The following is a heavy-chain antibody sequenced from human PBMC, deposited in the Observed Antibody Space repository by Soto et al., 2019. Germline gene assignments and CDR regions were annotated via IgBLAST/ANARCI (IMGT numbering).Heavy chain of an antibody. CDR2: INAGNGNT. J-gene: IGHJ6*02. Sequence: ASVKVSSKASGYTFTSYAIHWVRQAPGQRLEWMGWINAGNGNTKYSQKFQGRVTMTRNTSISTAYMELSSLRSEDTAVYYCARGDCISTSCVYYYGMDVWGQGTTVTVSS. CDR1: GYTFTSYA. V-gene: IGHV1-3*01. CDR3: ARGDCISTSCVYYYGMDV. D-gene: IGHD2-2*01.